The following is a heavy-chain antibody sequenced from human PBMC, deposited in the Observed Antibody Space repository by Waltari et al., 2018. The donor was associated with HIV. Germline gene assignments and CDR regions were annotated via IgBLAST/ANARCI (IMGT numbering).Heavy chain of an antibody. V-gene: IGHV3-7*01. CDR1: EFTFNTYW. D-gene: IGHD3-22*01. J-gene: IGHJ4*02. CDR2: IKKDESEK. Sequence: EVQLVESGGGLVQPGGSLGLSCAASEFTFNTYWMPWVRQAPGKGLEWVANIKKDESEKYYWDSVKGRFTISRDNAKNSLFLQMNSLRAEDTAVYYCAREALYDSSGYYFDYWGQGTLVTVSS. CDR3: AREALYDSSGYYFDY.